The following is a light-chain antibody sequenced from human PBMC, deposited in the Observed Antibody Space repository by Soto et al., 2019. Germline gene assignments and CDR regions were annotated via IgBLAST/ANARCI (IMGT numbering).Light chain of an antibody. V-gene: IGLV2-14*01. J-gene: IGLJ3*02. Sequence: QSALTQPASVSWSPGQSITLSCTGTSSDVGNYDHVSWYQQHPGKAPKLIIYEVSHRPSGGPNLLSASKSGNTASLTISGLEAYDEADYYCSSHTSISTLDWVFGGGTKLTVL. CDR1: SSDVGNYDH. CDR3: SSHTSISTLDWV. CDR2: EVS.